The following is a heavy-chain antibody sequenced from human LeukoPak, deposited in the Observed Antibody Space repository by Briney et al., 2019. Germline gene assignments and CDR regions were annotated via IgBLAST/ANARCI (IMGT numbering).Heavy chain of an antibody. CDR2: IYHSGST. J-gene: IGHJ1*01. CDR3: ARIDAYYDFWSGYSAEYFQH. V-gene: IGHV4-38-2*01. D-gene: IGHD3-3*01. Sequence: SETLSLTCAVSGYSISSGYYWGWIRQPPGKGLEWIGSIYHSGSTYYNPSLKSRVTISVDTSKNQFSLKLSSVTAAGTAVYYCARIDAYYDFWSGYSAEYFQHWGQGTLVTVSS. CDR1: GYSISSGYY.